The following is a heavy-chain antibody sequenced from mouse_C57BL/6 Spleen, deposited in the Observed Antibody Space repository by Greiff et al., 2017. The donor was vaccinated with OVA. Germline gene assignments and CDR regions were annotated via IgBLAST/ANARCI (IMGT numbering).Heavy chain of an antibody. CDR3: AKRGITTVVGYYAMDY. CDR2: ISSGSSTI. D-gene: IGHD1-1*01. V-gene: IGHV5-17*01. CDR1: GFTFSDYG. J-gene: IGHJ4*01. Sequence: EVMLVESGGGLVKPGGSLKLSCAASGFTFSDYGMHWVRQAPEKGLEWVAYISSGSSTIYYADTVKGRFTISRDNAKNTLFLQMTSLRSEDTAMYYCAKRGITTVVGYYAMDYWGQGTSVTVSS.